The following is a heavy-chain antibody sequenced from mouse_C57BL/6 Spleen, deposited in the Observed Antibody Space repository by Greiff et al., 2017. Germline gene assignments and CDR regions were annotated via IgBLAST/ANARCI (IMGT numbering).Heavy chain of an antibody. D-gene: IGHD2-5*01. J-gene: IGHJ3*01. Sequence: QVQLQQSGAELARPGASVKLSCQASGYTFTSYGISWVKQRTGQGLEWIGEIYPRSGNTYYNEKFKGKATLTADKSSSTAYMELRSLTSEDSAVYFCADSKGAYWGQGTLVTVSA. CDR2: IYPRSGNT. CDR1: GYTFTSYG. V-gene: IGHV1-81*01. CDR3: ADSKGAY.